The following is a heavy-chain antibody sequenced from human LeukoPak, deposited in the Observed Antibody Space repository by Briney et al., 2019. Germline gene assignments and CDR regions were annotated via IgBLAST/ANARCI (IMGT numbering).Heavy chain of an antibody. V-gene: IGHV3-21*01. CDR2: ISCNSSYI. J-gene: IGHJ4*02. CDR3: ARDGSSGPPIDC. Sequence: PGEALRLSCAASGFTFSSYRMNWVPQARGKGQEWVPSISCNSSYIYYVDSVKRRFHISIDNAKNSLYLQMNSLRDEDTSVYYCARDGSSGPPIDCWGQGTLVTVS. D-gene: IGHD3-22*01. CDR1: GFTFSSYR.